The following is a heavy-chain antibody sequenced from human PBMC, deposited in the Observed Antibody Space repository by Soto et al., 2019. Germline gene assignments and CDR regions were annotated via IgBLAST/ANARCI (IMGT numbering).Heavy chain of an antibody. CDR1: GYTFTSYY. D-gene: IGHD3-10*01. Sequence: GASLKVSCKASGYTFTSYYMHWVRQAPGQGLEWMGIINPSGGSTSYAQKFQGRVTMTRDTSTSTVYMELSSLRSEDTAVYYCARDPHGSGSQPTPVYYYYGMDVWGQGTTVTVSS. CDR3: ARDPHGSGSQPTPVYYYYGMDV. CDR2: INPSGGST. J-gene: IGHJ6*02. V-gene: IGHV1-46*01.